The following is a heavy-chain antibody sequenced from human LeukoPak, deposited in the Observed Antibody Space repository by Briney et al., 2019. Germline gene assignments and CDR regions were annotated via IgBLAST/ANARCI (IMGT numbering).Heavy chain of an antibody. CDR3: ASVIPSYGMDV. J-gene: IGHJ6*02. CDR2: INPSGGST. D-gene: IGHD2-2*02. Sequence: ASVKVSCTASGYTFTSYYMHWVRQAPGQGLEWMGIINPSGGSTSYAQKFQGRVTMTRDTSTSTVYMELSSLRSEDTAVYYCASVIPSYGMDVWGQGTTVTVSS. CDR1: GYTFTSYY. V-gene: IGHV1-46*01.